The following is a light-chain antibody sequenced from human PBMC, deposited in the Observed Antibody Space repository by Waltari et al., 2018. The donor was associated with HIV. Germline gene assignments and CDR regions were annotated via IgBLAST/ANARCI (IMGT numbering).Light chain of an antibody. CDR1: SSDVGSYNL. J-gene: IGLJ2*01. CDR3: CSYAGSRGVV. Sequence: QSALTQPASVSGSPGQSLTISCTGTSSDVGSYNLVPWYQHHPHKAPQVVIYEVTKRPSGVSNRFSGSKSGNTASLTISGLQAEDESDYYCCSYAGSRGVVFGGGTKLTVL. V-gene: IGLV2-23*02. CDR2: EVT.